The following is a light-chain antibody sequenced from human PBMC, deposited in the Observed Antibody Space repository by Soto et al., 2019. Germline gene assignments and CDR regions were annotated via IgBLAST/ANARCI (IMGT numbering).Light chain of an antibody. V-gene: IGKV3-20*01. CDR2: GAS. J-gene: IGKJ1*01. CDR1: HSVASNY. Sequence: EVVLTQSPGTLSLSPGDRATLSCRASHSVASNYLAWYQQKLGQAPRLLIYGASVRATGTPGRFSGSGSGTDFTLSISRLEPEDFAVYFCQQYGSSPGTFGQGTKVEIK. CDR3: QQYGSSPGT.